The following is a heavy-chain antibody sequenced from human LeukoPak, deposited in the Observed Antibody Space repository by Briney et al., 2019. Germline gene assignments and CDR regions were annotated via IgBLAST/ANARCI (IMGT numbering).Heavy chain of an antibody. V-gene: IGHV4-59*01. CDR1: GGSISSYY. J-gene: IGHJ5*02. CDR3: ARDPRSSGYCSGGSCSDWFDP. D-gene: IGHD2-15*01. CDR2: IYYSGST. Sequence: SSETLSLTCTVSGGSISSYYWSWIRQSPGKGLEWIGYIYYSGSTNYNPSLKSRVTISVDTSKNQFSLKLSSVTAADTAVYYCARDPRSSGYCSGGSCSDWFDPWGQGTLVTVSS.